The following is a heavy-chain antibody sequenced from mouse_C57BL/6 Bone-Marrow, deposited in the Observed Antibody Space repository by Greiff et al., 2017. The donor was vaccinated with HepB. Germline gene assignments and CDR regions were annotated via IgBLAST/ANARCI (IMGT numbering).Heavy chain of an antibody. Sequence: QVQLQQSGAELVRPGASVTLSCKASGYTFTDYEMHWVKQTPVHGLEWIGAIDPETGGTAYNQKFKGKAILTADKSSSTAYMELRSLTSEDSAVYYCTGREAYYYGSSPHYFDYWGQGTTLTVSS. J-gene: IGHJ2*01. D-gene: IGHD1-1*01. CDR2: IDPETGGT. CDR1: GYTFTDYE. V-gene: IGHV1-15*01. CDR3: TGREAYYYGSSPHYFDY.